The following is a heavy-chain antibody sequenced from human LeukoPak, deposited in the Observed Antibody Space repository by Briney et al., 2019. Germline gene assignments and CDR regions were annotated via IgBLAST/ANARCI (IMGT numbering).Heavy chain of an antibody. D-gene: IGHD3-3*01. J-gene: IGHJ5*02. CDR3: AKDRVYYDFWSGYSGGNWFDP. V-gene: IGHV3-23*01. CDR1: GFTFSSYA. Sequence: GRSLRLSCAASGFTFSSYAMSWVRQAPGKGLEWVSAISGSGGSTYYADSVKGRFTISRDNSKNTLYLQMNSLRAEDTAVYYCAKDRVYYDFWSGYSGGNWFDPWGQGTLVTDSS. CDR2: ISGSGGST.